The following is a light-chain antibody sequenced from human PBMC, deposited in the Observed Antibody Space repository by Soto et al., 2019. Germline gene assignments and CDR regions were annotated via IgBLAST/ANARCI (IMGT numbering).Light chain of an antibody. CDR2: DVD. J-gene: IGLJ2*01. CDR1: SSDVGGHNY. Sequence: QSVLTQPASVSGSPGQSITISCTGTSSDVGGHNYVSWYQHHPGKAPKLMIYDVDNRPSGVSNRFSGSKSGNTAALTIYGLQAEDEADYYCTSYTSSDTVVFGGGTKLTVL. CDR3: TSYTSSDTVV. V-gene: IGLV2-14*03.